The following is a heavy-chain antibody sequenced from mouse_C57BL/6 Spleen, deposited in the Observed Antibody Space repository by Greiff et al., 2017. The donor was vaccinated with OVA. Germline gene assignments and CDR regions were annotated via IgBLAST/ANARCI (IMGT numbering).Heavy chain of an antibody. V-gene: IGHV1-64*01. CDR1: GYTFTSYW. D-gene: IGHD1-1*01. Sequence: QVQLQQPGAELVKPGASVKLSCKASGYTFTSYWMYWVKQRPGQGLEWIGMIHPNSGSTNYNEKFKSKATLTVDKSSSTAYMQLSSLTSEDSAVYCCAVNYYGSSRFDYWGQGTTLTVSS. CDR2: IHPNSGST. CDR3: AVNYYGSSRFDY. J-gene: IGHJ2*01.